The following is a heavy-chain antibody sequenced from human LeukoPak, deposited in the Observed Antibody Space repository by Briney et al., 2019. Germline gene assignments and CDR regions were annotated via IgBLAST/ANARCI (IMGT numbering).Heavy chain of an antibody. CDR3: ARLTMCSGGSCYSEGIDY. CDR1: GGSISSSSYY. D-gene: IGHD2-15*01. V-gene: IGHV4-39*01. Sequence: PSETLSLICTVSGGSISSSSYYWGWIRQPPGKGLEWIGSIYYSGSTYYNPSLKSRVTISVDTSKNQFSLKLSSVTAADTAVYYCARLTMCSGGSCYSEGIDYWGQGTLVTVSS. J-gene: IGHJ4*02. CDR2: IYYSGST.